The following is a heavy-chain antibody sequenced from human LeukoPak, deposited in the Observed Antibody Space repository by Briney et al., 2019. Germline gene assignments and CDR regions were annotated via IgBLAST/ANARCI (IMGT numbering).Heavy chain of an antibody. CDR2: VKPDGNEK. Sequence: GGSLRLSCGASGFTFSSYWMTWARQAPGRGLEWVATVKPDGNEKFYVDSVKGRFAISRDNARNSVYLEMNSLRVEDTAVYLCARGDLDYWGQGTLVTVSS. J-gene: IGHJ4*01. V-gene: IGHV3-7*01. CDR3: ARGDLDY. CDR1: GFTFSSYW.